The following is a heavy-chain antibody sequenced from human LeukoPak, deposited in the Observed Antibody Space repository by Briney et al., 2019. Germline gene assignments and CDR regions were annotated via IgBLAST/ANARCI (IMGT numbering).Heavy chain of an antibody. V-gene: IGHV3-66*01. CDR3: ARDLVVTARYYYYGMDV. J-gene: IGHJ6*02. Sequence: SGGSLRLSCAASGFTVSINYMSWVRQAPGKGLECVSVIYSGGSTYYADSVKGRFTISRDNSKNTLYLQMNSLRAEDTAVYYCARDLVVTARYYYYGMDVWGQGTTVTVSS. CDR2: IYSGGST. D-gene: IGHD2-21*02. CDR1: GFTVSINY.